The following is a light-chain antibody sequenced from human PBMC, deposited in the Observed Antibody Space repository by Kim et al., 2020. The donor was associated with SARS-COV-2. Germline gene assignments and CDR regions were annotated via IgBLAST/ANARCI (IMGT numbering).Light chain of an antibody. Sequence: SYELTQAPSVSVSPGQRASITCSGDILGDKYASWYQHKPGQSPVLLIYQDTKRPSGIPERFSGSSSGSTATLTISGTQAMDEADYYCQAWDSTTVIFGGGTQLTVL. V-gene: IGLV3-1*01. J-gene: IGLJ2*01. CDR3: QAWDSTTVI. CDR1: ILGDKY. CDR2: QDT.